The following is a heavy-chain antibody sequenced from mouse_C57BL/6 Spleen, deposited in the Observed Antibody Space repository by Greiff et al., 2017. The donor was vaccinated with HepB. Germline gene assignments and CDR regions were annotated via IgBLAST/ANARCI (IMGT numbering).Heavy chain of an antibody. Sequence: VQLQQPGTELVKPGASVKLSCKASGYTFTSYWMHWVKQRPGQGLEWIGNINPSNGGTNYNEKFKSKATLTVDKSSSTAYMQLSSLTSEDSAVYYWARGGGREAWFAYWGQGTLVTVSA. CDR2: INPSNGGT. V-gene: IGHV1-53*01. J-gene: IGHJ3*01. CDR1: GYTFTSYW. D-gene: IGHD3-3*01. CDR3: ARGGGREAWFAY.